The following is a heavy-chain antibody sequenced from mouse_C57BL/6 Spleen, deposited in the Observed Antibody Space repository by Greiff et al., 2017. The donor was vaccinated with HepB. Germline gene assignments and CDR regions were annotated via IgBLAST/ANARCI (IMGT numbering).Heavy chain of an antibody. CDR1: GYAFSGSW. J-gene: IGHJ2*01. D-gene: IGHD3-2*02. CDR2: IYPGDGDT. Sequence: QVQLQQSGPELVKPGASVKISCKASGYAFSGSWMNWVKQRPGKGLEWIGRIYPGDGDTNYNGKFKGKATLTADKSSSTAYMKLSSLTSEDSAVYFCARGRTAQASYFDYWGQGTTLTVSS. CDR3: ARGRTAQASYFDY. V-gene: IGHV1-82*01.